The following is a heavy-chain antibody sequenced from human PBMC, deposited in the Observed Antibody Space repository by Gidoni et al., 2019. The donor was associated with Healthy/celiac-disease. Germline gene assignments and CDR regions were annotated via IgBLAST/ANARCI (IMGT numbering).Heavy chain of an antibody. V-gene: IGHV3-53*01. CDR3: ARGARGYSYGGYYYYYYMDV. Sequence: EVQLVESGGGLIQPGGSLRPSCAASGFTVSSNYMSWVRQAPGKGLEWVSVIYSGGSTYYADSVKGRFTISRDNSKNTLYLQMNSLRAEDTAVYYCARGARGYSYGGYYYYYYMDVWGKGTTVTVSS. D-gene: IGHD5-18*01. J-gene: IGHJ6*03. CDR2: IYSGGST. CDR1: GFTVSSNY.